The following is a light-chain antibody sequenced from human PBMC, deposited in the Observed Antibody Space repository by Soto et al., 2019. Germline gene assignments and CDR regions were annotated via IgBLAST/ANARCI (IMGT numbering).Light chain of an antibody. J-gene: IGKJ1*01. CDR2: GAS. CDR3: QQYGSSPWT. CDR1: PSVSSSD. Sequence: ESGVREVPWTLFLSSGEKSTLSCRGSPSVSSSDLAWYQQKPGQAPRPLIYGASSRAIGIPDRFSGSGSGTDFTLTISRLEPEDFAVYYRQQYGSSPWTFGQGTKVDIK. V-gene: IGKV3-20*01.